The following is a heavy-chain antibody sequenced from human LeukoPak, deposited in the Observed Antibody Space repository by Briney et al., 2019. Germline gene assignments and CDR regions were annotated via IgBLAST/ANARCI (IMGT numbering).Heavy chain of an antibody. CDR2: INSDGSST. D-gene: IGHD3-9*01. Sequence: GGSLRLSCAASGFTFSSYWMHWVCQAPGKGLVWVSRINSDGSSTSYADSVKGRFTISRDNAKNTLYLQMNSLRAEDTAVYYCARGDYDILTGYYLRRLFDYWGQGTLVTVSS. J-gene: IGHJ4*02. CDR1: GFTFSSYW. V-gene: IGHV3-74*01. CDR3: ARGDYDILTGYYLRRLFDY.